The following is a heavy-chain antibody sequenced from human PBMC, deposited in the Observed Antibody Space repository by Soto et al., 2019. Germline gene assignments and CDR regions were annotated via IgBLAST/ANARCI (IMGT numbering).Heavy chain of an antibody. Sequence: LTCVVSGDSMSNYYWRWIRQPPGKGLECIGDFSSCGSTYYNPSLRSRVSISVDTSKDQFSLKVTSVTAADTAVYYCARTGDRSGYYYYYMDVWGKGTTVTVSS. CDR2: FSSCGST. J-gene: IGHJ6*03. D-gene: IGHD7-27*01. V-gene: IGHV4-4*08. CDR3: ARTGDRSGYYYYYMDV. CDR1: GDSMSNYY.